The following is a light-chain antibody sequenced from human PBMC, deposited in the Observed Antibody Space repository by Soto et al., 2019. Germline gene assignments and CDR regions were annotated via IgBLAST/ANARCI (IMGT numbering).Light chain of an antibody. Sequence: ALTQPASVSGSPGQSITISCTGTSSDVGAFNYVSWYLQYPGKAPKLMIYEVGNRPSGVSNRFSGSKSGNTASLTISGLQAEDEADYYCCSYASGSIYVFGTGTKVTVL. V-gene: IGLV2-14*01. CDR2: EVG. J-gene: IGLJ1*01. CDR1: SSDVGAFNY. CDR3: CSYASGSIYV.